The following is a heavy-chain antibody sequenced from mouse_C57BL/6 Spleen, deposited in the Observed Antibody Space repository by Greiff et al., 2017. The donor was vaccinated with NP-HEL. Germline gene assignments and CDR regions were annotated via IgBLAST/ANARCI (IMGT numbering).Heavy chain of an antibody. D-gene: IGHD1-1*02. Sequence: QVQLQQPGAELVRPGTSVKLSCKASGYTFTSYWMHWVKQRPGQGLEWIGVIDPSDSYTNYNQKFKGKATLTVDTSSSTAYMQLSSLTSEDSAVYYCGRGGFFDYWGQGTTLTVSS. CDR1: GYTFTSYW. CDR2: IDPSDSYT. J-gene: IGHJ2*01. CDR3: GRGGFFDY. V-gene: IGHV1-59*01.